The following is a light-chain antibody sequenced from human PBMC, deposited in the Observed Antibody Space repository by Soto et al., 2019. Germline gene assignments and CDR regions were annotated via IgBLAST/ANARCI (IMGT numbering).Light chain of an antibody. CDR2: DNS. J-gene: IGLJ3*02. CDR1: GSTFGAGYD. Sequence: QSVLTQPPSVSGAPGQGVTISCTGSGSTFGAGYDVHWYQQLPGTAPKLLIYDNSNRPSGVPDRFSGSKSGTSASLAITGLQAEDEADYYCQSYDSSLRVFGGGTKLTVL. CDR3: QSYDSSLRV. V-gene: IGLV1-40*01.